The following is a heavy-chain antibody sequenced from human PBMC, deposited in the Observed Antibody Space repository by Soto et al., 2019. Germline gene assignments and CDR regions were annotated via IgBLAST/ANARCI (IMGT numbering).Heavy chain of an antibody. V-gene: IGHV4-31*11. CDR2: ISHKST. D-gene: IGHD6-13*01. CDR3: VRYRLTGTWSKFDY. J-gene: IGHJ4*02. Sequence: SETLSLTCAVSGVSISSDAYYWSWIRQHPGKGLEWIGFISHKSTYYNPSLKSRLILSIDTSKNQFSLKLTSVTAADTAVYYCVRYRLTGTWSKFDYWGQGALVTVSS. CDR1: GVSISSDAYY.